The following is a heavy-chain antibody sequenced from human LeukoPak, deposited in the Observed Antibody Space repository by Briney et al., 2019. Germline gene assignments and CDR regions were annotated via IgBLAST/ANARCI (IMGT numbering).Heavy chain of an antibody. CDR2: INHSGST. CDR3: ARSTDSSGYYYTRAFDI. V-gene: IGHV4-34*01. J-gene: IGHJ3*02. D-gene: IGHD3-22*01. CDR1: GGSFSVYY. Sequence: SETLSLTCAVYGGSFSVYYWSWIRQPPGKGLEWIGEINHSGSTNYNPSLKSRVTISVDTSKNQFSLKLSSVTAADTAVYYCARSTDSSGYYYTRAFDIWGQGTMVTVSS.